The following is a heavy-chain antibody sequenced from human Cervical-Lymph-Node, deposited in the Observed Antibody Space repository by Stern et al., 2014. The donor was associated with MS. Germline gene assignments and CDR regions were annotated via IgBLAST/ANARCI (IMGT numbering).Heavy chain of an antibody. J-gene: IGHJ6*02. V-gene: IGHV3-21*01. CDR2: ISSTSGYI. CDR3: ARGTGTTPEDYYYGMDV. Sequence: EVQLVESGGGLVKPGGSLRISCEGSGFILSSYTMNWVRPAPGKGLEWGSSISSTSGYIFYSDSVKGRFTISRDNAKHSLSLQMNSLRVEDTAVYYCARGTGTTPEDYYYGMDVLGQGTTVTVSS. D-gene: IGHD4-11*01. CDR1: GFILSSYT.